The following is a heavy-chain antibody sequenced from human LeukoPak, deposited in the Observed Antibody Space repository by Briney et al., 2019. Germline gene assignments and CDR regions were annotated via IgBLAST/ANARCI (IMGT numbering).Heavy chain of an antibody. D-gene: IGHD3-9*01. CDR2: IYYSGST. Sequence: PSETLSLTCTVSGVSISSSSYYWGWIRQPPGKGLEWIGSIYYSGSTYYNPSLKSRVTISVDTSKNQFSLKLSSVTAADTAVYYCARASYNYDILTGYRFFDYWGQGTLVTVSS. J-gene: IGHJ4*02. V-gene: IGHV4-39*07. CDR1: GVSISSSSYY. CDR3: ARASYNYDILTGYRFFDY.